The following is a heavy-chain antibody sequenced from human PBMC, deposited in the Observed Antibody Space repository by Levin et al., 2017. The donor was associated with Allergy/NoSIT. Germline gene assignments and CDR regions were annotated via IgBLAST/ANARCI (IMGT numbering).Heavy chain of an antibody. CDR2: IYYDGSA. V-gene: IGHV4-39*07. J-gene: IGHJ6*02. CDR3: AGEPNSPYYYHYGLDV. D-gene: IGHD2/OR15-2a*01. CDR1: GGSISDDSYY. Sequence: RSSETLSLTCTVSGGSISDDSYYWDWVRQPPGKGLEWVGSIYYDGSAYYNPSLKTRLTISVHTSKNQFSLRVNSVIAADPAVYYCAGEPNSPYYYHYGLDVWGPGTTVTVSS.